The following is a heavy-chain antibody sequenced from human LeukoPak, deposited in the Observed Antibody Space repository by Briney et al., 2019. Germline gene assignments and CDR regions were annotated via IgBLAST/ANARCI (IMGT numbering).Heavy chain of an antibody. V-gene: IGHV4-30-2*01. D-gene: IGHD3-16*02. J-gene: IGHJ5*02. Sequence: PSETLSLTCTVSGGSISSGGYSWSWIRQPPGKGLEWIGYIYHSGSTYYNPSLKSRVTISVDRSKNQFSLKLSSVIAADTAVYYCARAVTYYDYVWGSYRYNWFDPWGQGTLVTVSS. CDR1: GGSISSGGYS. CDR3: ARAVTYYDYVWGSYRYNWFDP. CDR2: IYHSGST.